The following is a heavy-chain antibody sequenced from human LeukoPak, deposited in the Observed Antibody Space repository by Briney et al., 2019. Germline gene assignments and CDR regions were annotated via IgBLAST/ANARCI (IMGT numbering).Heavy chain of an antibody. CDR2: IDHSRST. D-gene: IGHD4-23*01. CDR3: ARAYGGNADFDY. Sequence: SETLSLTCAVYDGSFSGYYWGWIRQPLGKGLEWIGEIDHSRSTHYSPSLKSRVTISVDTSNNQFSLNLSYVTAADTAVYYCARAYGGNADFDYWGQGTLVTVSS. J-gene: IGHJ4*02. CDR1: DGSFSGYY. V-gene: IGHV4-34*01.